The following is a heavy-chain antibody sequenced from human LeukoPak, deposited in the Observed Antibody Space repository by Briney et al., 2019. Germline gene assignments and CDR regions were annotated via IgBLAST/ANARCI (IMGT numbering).Heavy chain of an antibody. V-gene: IGHV4-59*08. Sequence: SETLSLTCTVSGGSISSYYWSWIRQPPGQGLEGIGYIYYSGSTNYNPSLKSRVTISVDTSKNQFSLKLSSVTAADTAVYYCASRIAAAGLWYFDLWGRGTLVTVSS. CDR3: ASRIAAAGLWYFDL. J-gene: IGHJ2*01. CDR1: GGSISSYY. D-gene: IGHD6-13*01. CDR2: IYYSGST.